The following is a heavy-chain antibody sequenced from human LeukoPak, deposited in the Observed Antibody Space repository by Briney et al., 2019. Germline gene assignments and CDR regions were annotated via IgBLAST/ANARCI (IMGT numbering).Heavy chain of an antibody. D-gene: IGHD1-26*01. Sequence: PGRSLRLSCAASGFTFSSYGMHWVRQAPGKGLEWVAVISYDGSNKYYADSVKGRFTISRDNSKNTLYLQMGSLRAEDMAVYYCARDRAQWELLDYWGQGTLVTVSS. CDR3: ARDRAQWELLDY. V-gene: IGHV3-30*03. CDR1: GFTFSSYG. CDR2: ISYDGSNK. J-gene: IGHJ4*02.